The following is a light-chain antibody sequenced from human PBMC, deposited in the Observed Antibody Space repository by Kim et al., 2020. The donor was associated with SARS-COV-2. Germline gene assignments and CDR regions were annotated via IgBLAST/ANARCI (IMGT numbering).Light chain of an antibody. CDR2: EVS. V-gene: IGLV2-8*01. J-gene: IGLJ3*02. CDR3: SSYGGNNNWV. CDR1: SSDIGGYNH. Sequence: QSALTQPPSASVSPGQSVTISCTGTSSDIGGYNHVSWYQQHPGKAPKLMIYEVSKWPSGVPDRFSGSKSGNTTSLTVSGLQADDEANYYCSSYGGNNNWVFGGGTQLTVL.